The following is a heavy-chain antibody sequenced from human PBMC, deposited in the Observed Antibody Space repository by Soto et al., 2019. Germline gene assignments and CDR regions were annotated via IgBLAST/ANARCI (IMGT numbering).Heavy chain of an antibody. CDR3: ARDGYDFWSGNNWFDP. D-gene: IGHD3-3*01. V-gene: IGHV4-59*01. J-gene: IGHJ5*02. CDR1: GGSISSYY. Sequence: SETLSLTCTVSGGSISSYYWSWIRQPPGKGLEWIGYIYYSGSTNYNPSLKSRVTISVDTSKNQFSLKLSSVTAADTAVYYCARDGYDFWSGNNWFDPWGQGTLVTV. CDR2: IYYSGST.